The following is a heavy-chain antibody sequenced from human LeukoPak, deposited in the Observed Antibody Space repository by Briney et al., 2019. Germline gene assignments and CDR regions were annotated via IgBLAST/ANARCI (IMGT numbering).Heavy chain of an antibody. CDR1: GYTFTSYG. J-gene: IGHJ4*02. CDR2: ISAYNGNT. V-gene: IGHV1-18*01. CDR3: ARAPWVSCSSTSCPFAY. Sequence: EASVKVSCKASGYTFTSYGISWVRQAPGQGLEWMGWISAYNGNTNYAQKLQGRVTMTTDTSTSTAYMELRSLRSDDTAVYYCARAPWVSCSSTSCPFAYWGQGTLVTVSS. D-gene: IGHD2-2*01.